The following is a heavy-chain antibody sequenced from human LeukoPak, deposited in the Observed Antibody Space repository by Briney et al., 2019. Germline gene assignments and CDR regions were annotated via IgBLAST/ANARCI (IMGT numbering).Heavy chain of an antibody. CDR1: GFTFSSSW. V-gene: IGHV3-7*03. Sequence: PGGSLRLSCAASGFTFSSSWMSWIRQAPGKGLEWVANINQAGSETYYVDSVKGRFTISRDNAKNSLYLQMSSLRAEDTAVYYCAKYGLVTRSWFDPWGQGTLVTVSS. CDR2: INQAGSET. D-gene: IGHD3/OR15-3a*01. J-gene: IGHJ5*02. CDR3: AKYGLVTRSWFDP.